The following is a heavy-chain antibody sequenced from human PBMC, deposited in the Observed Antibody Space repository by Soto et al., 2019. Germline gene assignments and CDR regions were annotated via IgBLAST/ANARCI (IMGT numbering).Heavy chain of an antibody. CDR3: TRDRRYSSGWSPLNY. Sequence: GGSLRLSCTASGFTFSDYAMSWFRQAPGKGLEWVGFIRSKAYGGTTEYAASVKGRFTISRDDSKSIAYLQMNSLKTEDTAVYYCTRDRRYSSGWSPLNYWGQGTLVTVSS. J-gene: IGHJ4*02. CDR2: IRSKAYGGTT. V-gene: IGHV3-49*03. CDR1: GFTFSDYA. D-gene: IGHD6-19*01.